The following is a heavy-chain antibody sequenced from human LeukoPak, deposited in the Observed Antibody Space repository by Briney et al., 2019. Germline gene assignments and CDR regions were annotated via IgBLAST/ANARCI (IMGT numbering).Heavy chain of an antibody. CDR1: GYTFTGYY. V-gene: IGHV1-2*02. Sequence: ASVKVSCKASGYTFTGYYMHCVRQAPGQGLEWMGWINPNSGGTNYAQKFQGRVTMTRDTSISTAYMELSRLRSDDTAVYYCAGSNHYYDSSGYPYAFDIWGQGTMVTVSS. J-gene: IGHJ3*02. D-gene: IGHD3-22*01. CDR2: INPNSGGT. CDR3: AGSNHYYDSSGYPYAFDI.